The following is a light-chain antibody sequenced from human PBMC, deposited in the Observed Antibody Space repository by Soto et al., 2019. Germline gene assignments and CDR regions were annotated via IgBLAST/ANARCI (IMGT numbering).Light chain of an antibody. J-gene: IGKJ5*01. CDR1: QSVSSNY. Sequence: EIVLTQSPGTLSLSPGERATLSCRASQSVSSNYLAWYQQKPGQAPRLLLYAASYRAGGIPDRFSGSGSGIDFTLTISRLEPEDFAVYYCQLYGSSPPSITFGQGTRLEIK. V-gene: IGKV3-20*01. CDR2: AAS. CDR3: QLYGSSPPSIT.